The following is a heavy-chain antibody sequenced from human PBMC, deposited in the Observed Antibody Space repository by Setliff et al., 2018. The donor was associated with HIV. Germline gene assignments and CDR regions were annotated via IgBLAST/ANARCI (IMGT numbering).Heavy chain of an antibody. Sequence: PGGSLRLSCAASGFTFSDYYMSWIRQAPGKGLEWVSYISSSGSTIYYADSVKGRFTISRDNSKNSLYLQMNSLRAEDTALYYCAKDAAAGTIDYWGQGTLVTVSS. D-gene: IGHD6-13*01. CDR1: GFTFSDYY. CDR3: AKDAAAGTIDY. J-gene: IGHJ4*02. CDR2: ISSSGSTI. V-gene: IGHV3-11*01.